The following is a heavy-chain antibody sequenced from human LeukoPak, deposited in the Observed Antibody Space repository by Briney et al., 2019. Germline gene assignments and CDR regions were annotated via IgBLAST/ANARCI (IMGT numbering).Heavy chain of an antibody. CDR1: GGSISSYY. Sequence: PSQTLSLTCTVSGGSISSYYWSWIRQAPGKGLEWVSYISSSGSTIYYADSVKGRFTISRDNAKNSLYLQMNSLRAEDTAVYYCARARDSRPLWFGELRGPYNWFDPWGQGTLVTVSS. CDR2: ISSSGSTI. J-gene: IGHJ5*02. CDR3: ARARDSRPLWFGELRGPYNWFDP. V-gene: IGHV3-11*01. D-gene: IGHD3-10*01.